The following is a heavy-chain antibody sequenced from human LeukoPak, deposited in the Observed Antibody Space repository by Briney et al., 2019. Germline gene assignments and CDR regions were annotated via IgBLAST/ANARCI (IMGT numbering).Heavy chain of an antibody. Sequence: QTGGSLRLSCAASGFTFSSYAMSWVRQAPGKGLVWVSHVSSAGYTTRYADSVKGRFTISRDNAKNTLYLQMNSLRAEDTAVYYCAREQGALDSWGQGTLVTVSS. CDR1: GFTFSSYA. CDR3: AREQGALDS. V-gene: IGHV3-74*01. J-gene: IGHJ4*02. CDR2: VSSAGYTT.